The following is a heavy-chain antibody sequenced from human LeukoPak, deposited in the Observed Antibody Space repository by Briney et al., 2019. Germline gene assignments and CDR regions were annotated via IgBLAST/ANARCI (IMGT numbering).Heavy chain of an antibody. J-gene: IGHJ4*02. CDR3: ARSTPYYDILTGSYYFDY. Sequence: ASVKVPCKASGYTFTGYYMHWVRQAPGQGLEWMGWINPNSGGTNYAQKFQGRVTMTRDTSISTAYMELSRLRSDDTAVYYCARSTPYYDILTGSYYFDYWGQGTLVTVSS. CDR2: INPNSGGT. V-gene: IGHV1-2*02. D-gene: IGHD3-9*01. CDR1: GYTFTGYY.